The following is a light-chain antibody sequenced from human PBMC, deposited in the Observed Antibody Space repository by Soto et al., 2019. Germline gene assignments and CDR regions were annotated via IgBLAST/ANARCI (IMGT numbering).Light chain of an antibody. CDR1: QGISNY. CDR3: KEYNSAPYT. V-gene: IGKV1-27*01. J-gene: IGKJ2*01. Sequence: DIQMTQSPSSLSASVGDRVTITCRASQGISNYLAWYQQKPGKVPKLLIYAASTLQSGVPSRFRGSGSGTEFTLTISSRQPEDVATYYCKEYNSAPYTFGQGTKLEIK. CDR2: AAS.